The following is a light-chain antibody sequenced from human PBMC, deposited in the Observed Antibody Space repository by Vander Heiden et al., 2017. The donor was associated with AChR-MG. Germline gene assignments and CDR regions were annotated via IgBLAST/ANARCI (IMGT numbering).Light chain of an antibody. Sequence: EVVMTQSPAILSVSPGEGATLSCRASQSVYSNLAWYQQKPGQAPRLLIYGASKRATGVPDRFSGSGSGTEFTLTISSLQSEDIAVYYCQQCYTWPQTFGQGTKVEIK. J-gene: IGKJ1*01. CDR3: QQCYTWPQT. CDR2: GAS. V-gene: IGKV3-15*01. CDR1: QSVYSN.